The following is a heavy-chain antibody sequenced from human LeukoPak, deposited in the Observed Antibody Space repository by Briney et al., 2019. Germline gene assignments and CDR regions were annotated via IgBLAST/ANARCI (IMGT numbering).Heavy chain of an antibody. J-gene: IGHJ3*02. CDR3: ARDQSSRWYGDAFDI. CDR1: GYTLTELS. V-gene: IGHV1-24*01. Sequence: VASVKVSCKVSGYTLTELSMHWVRQAPGKGLEWMGGFDPEDGETIYAQKFQGRVTMTRDTSASTVYMELSSLRSEDTAVYYCARDQSSRWYGDAFDIWGQGTMVTVSS. CDR2: FDPEDGET. D-gene: IGHD6-13*01.